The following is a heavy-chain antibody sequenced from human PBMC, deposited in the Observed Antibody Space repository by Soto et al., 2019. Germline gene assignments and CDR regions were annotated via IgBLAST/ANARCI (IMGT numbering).Heavy chain of an antibody. Sequence: GGSLRLSCAASGFTFDDYGMSWVRQAPGKGLEWVSGINWNGGSTGYADSVKGRFTISRDNAKNSLYLQMNSLRAEDTALYHCARDRGYSYGSLFDYWGQGTLVTVSS. J-gene: IGHJ4*02. CDR1: GFTFDDYG. CDR2: INWNGGST. CDR3: ARDRGYSYGSLFDY. D-gene: IGHD5-18*01. V-gene: IGHV3-20*01.